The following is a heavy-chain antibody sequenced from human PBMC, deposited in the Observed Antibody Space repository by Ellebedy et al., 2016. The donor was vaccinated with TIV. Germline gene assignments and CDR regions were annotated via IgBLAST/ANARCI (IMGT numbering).Heavy chain of an antibody. J-gene: IGHJ4*02. Sequence: GESLKISCAASGFTFSSYSMNWVRQAPGKGLEWVSSISSSSSYIYYADSVKGRFTISRDNAKNSLYLQMNSLRAEDTAVYYCASRGGKYGSGSYYQTTPFDYWGQGTLVTVSS. CDR1: GFTFSSYS. V-gene: IGHV3-21*01. CDR2: ISSSSSYI. D-gene: IGHD3-10*01. CDR3: ASRGGKYGSGSYYQTTPFDY.